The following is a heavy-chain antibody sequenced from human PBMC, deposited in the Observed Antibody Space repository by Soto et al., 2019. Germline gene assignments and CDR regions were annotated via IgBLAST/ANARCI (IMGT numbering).Heavy chain of an antibody. Sequence: QVQLVQSGAEVKKPGASVKVSCKASGYTFTSYGISWVRQAPGQGLAWMGWISAYNGNTNYAQKLQGRVTMTTDTSKSPAYMALRSLRSDDTDVYYWARAGMAGTRAGDFAIWGKGTMVTVSS. V-gene: IGHV1-18*01. J-gene: IGHJ3*02. D-gene: IGHD6-19*01. CDR2: ISAYNGNT. CDR1: GYTFTSYG. CDR3: ARAGMAGTRAGDFAI.